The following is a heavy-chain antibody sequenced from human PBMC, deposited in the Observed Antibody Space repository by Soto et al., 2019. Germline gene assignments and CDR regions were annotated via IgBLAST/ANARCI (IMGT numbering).Heavy chain of an antibody. V-gene: IGHV3-23*01. CDR2: ISGSGGST. D-gene: IGHD2-2*01. CDR3: AKNPPNPRYCSSTSCLWDYYYYYMDV. J-gene: IGHJ6*03. Sequence: GGSLRLSCAASGFTFSSYAMSWVRQAPGKGLEWVSAISGSGGSTYYADSVKGRFTISRDNSKNTLYLQMNSMRAEDTAVYYCAKNPPNPRYCSSTSCLWDYYYYYMDVWGKGTTVTVSS. CDR1: GFTFSSYA.